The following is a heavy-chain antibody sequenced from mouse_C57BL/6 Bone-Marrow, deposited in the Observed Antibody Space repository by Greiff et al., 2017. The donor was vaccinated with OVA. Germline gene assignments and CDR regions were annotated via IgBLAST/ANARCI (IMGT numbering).Heavy chain of an antibody. CDR1: GYTFTDYN. CDR2: INPNNGGT. CDR3: ARLRGNDGYCFWDFDV. J-gene: IGHJ1*03. V-gene: IGHV1-18*01. Sequence: EVQLQQSGPELVKPGASVKIPCKASGYTFTDYNMDWVKQSHGKSLEWIGDINPNNGGTIYNQKFKGKATLTVDKSSSTAYMELRSLTSADTAVDYGARLRGNDGYCFWDFDVWGTGTTVTVSS. D-gene: IGHD2-3*01.